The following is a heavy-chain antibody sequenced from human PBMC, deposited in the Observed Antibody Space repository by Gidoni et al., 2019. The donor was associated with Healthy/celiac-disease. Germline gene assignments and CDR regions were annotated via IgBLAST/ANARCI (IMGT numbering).Heavy chain of an antibody. CDR3: ARDGYGGNSGYFQH. CDR2: IYYSGST. CDR1: GGSISSYY. D-gene: IGHD4-17*01. J-gene: IGHJ1*01. Sequence: QVQLQESGPGLVKPSETLSLTCTVSGGSISSYYWSWFRQPPGKGLEWIGYIYYSGSTNYNPSLKSRVNISVDTSKNQFSLKLSSVTAADTAVYYCARDGYGGNSGYFQHWGQGTLVTVSS. V-gene: IGHV4-59*01.